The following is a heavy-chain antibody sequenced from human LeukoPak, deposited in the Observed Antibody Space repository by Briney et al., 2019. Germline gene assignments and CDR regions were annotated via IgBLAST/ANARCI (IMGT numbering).Heavy chain of an antibody. D-gene: IGHD3-10*01. V-gene: IGHV3-23*01. J-gene: IGHJ5*02. CDR1: GFTFSNYA. CDR3: AKGRIWVWFGLDGWGAVDP. CDR2: ISGSGDTT. Sequence: GGSLRLSCAASGFTFSNYAMSWVRQPPGKGLEWVSLISGSGDTTYYADSVKSRFTISRDNSKNTLYLQMNSLRAEDTAVYYCAKGRIWVWFGLDGWGAVDPWGQGTLVTVSS.